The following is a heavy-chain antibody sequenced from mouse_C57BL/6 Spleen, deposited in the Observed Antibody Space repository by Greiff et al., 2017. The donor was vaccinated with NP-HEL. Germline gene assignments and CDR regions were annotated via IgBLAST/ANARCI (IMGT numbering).Heavy chain of an antibody. CDR3: ARSILGYAMDY. CDR1: GYTFTDYY. CDR2: IYPGSGNT. D-gene: IGHD4-1*01. J-gene: IGHJ4*01. Sequence: VQLQQSGAELVRPGASVKLSCKASGYTFTDYYINWVKQRPGQGLEWIARIYPGSGNTYYNEKFKGKATLTAEKSSSTAYMQLSSLTSEDSAVYFCARSILGYAMDYWGQGTSVTVSS. V-gene: IGHV1-76*01.